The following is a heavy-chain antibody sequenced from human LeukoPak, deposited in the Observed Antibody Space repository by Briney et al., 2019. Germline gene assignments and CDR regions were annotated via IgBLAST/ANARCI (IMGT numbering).Heavy chain of an antibody. J-gene: IGHJ4*02. CDR2: INHSGST. V-gene: IGHV4-61*08. Sequence: SQTLSLTCTVAGGSISSGDYYWSWIRQPPGKGLEWIGEINHSGSTNYNPSLKSRVTISVDTSKNQFSLKLSSVTAADTAVYYCARGGGIAVAGLYYWGQGTLVTVSS. CDR3: ARGGGIAVAGLYY. D-gene: IGHD6-19*01. CDR1: GGSISSGDYY.